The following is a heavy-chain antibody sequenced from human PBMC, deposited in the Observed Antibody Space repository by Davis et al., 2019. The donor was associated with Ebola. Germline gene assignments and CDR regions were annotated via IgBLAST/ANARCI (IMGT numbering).Heavy chain of an antibody. CDR3: ARLGRYCSGGSCYYYYYGMDV. Sequence: GESLKISCKGSAYIFTNYWINWVRQMPGKGLEWMGIIYPGDSDTRYSPSFQGQVTISADKSISTAYLQWSSLKASDTAMYYCARLGRYCSGGSCYYYYYGMDVWGQGTTVTVSS. CDR2: IYPGDSDT. V-gene: IGHV5-51*01. J-gene: IGHJ6*02. D-gene: IGHD2-15*01. CDR1: AYIFTNYW.